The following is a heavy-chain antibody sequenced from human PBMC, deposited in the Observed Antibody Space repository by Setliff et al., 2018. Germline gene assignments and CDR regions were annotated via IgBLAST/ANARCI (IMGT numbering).Heavy chain of an antibody. D-gene: IGHD6-19*01. CDR1: GYSFTSFG. CDR2: VYTYNGDT. J-gene: IGHJ3*02. Sequence: ASVKVSCKASGYSFTSFGITWVRQAPGQGLEWMGWVYTYNGDTNYAQKFRGRVTMTTDISTSTVYMELRTLRSDDTAVYFCARRPIALAGYRKGAFDIWGQGTRVTVSS. V-gene: IGHV1-18*01. CDR3: ARRPIALAGYRKGAFDI.